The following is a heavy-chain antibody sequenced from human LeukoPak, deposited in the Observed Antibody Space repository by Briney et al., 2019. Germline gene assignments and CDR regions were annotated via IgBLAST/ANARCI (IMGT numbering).Heavy chain of an antibody. CDR2: ISAYNGNT. J-gene: IGHJ4*02. D-gene: IGHD6-19*01. Sequence: ASVKVSCKASGYTFTSYGISWVRQAPGQGLEWMGWISAYNGNTNYAQKLQGRVTMTTDTSTSTAYMELSRLRSDETAVYYCAKGIAVAGAFDYWGEGTLFTVSS. CDR1: GYTFTSYG. V-gene: IGHV1-18*01. CDR3: AKGIAVAGAFDY.